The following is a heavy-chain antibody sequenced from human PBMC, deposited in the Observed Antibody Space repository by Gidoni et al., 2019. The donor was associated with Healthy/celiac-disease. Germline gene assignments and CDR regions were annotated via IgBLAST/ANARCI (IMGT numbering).Heavy chain of an antibody. Sequence: QVQLQQWGAGLLKPSETLSLTCAVSGGSFSGYYWSWIRQPPGKGLEWIGEINHSGSTNYNPSLKSRVTISVDTSKNQFSLKLSSVTAADTAVYYCARGVVVVPARPDVHFDYWGQGTLVTVSS. D-gene: IGHD2-2*01. V-gene: IGHV4-34*01. CDR3: ARGVVVVPARPDVHFDY. J-gene: IGHJ4*02. CDR2: INHSGST. CDR1: GGSFSGYY.